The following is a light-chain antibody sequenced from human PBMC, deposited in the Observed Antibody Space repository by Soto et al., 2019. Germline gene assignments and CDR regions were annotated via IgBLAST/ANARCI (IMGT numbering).Light chain of an antibody. CDR3: QQTYKTPLT. J-gene: IGKJ1*01. Sequence: DIQMPQTHSSLSASVGDRVTITCRASQSISNYLNWYQQRPGKAPKLLIYLASSLSSGVPSKFSGSGSGTDFTLTISVLQPEDSATYYCQQTYKTPLTFGQGTNVDIK. CDR2: LAS. CDR1: QSISNY. V-gene: IGKV1-39*01.